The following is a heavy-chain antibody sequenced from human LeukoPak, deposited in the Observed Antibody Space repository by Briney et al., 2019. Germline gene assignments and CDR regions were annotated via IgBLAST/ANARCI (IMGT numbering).Heavy chain of an antibody. CDR1: GGSFSGYY. CDR3: ARPGAGRYCSSTSCYVPGAFDI. J-gene: IGHJ3*02. Sequence: SETLSLTCAVYGGSFSGYYWSWIRQPPGKGLEWIGEINHSGSTNYNPSLKSRVTISVDASKNQFSLKLSSVTAADTAVYYCARPGAGRYCSSTSCYVPGAFDIWGQGTMVTVSS. D-gene: IGHD2-2*01. V-gene: IGHV4-34*01. CDR2: INHSGST.